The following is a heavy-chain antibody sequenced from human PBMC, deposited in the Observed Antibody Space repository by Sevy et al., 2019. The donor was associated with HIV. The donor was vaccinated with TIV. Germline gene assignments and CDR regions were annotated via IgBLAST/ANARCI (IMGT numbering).Heavy chain of an antibody. CDR2: IWYDGSNK. D-gene: IGHD1-26*01. Sequence: GGSLRLSCAASGFTFSSYGMHWVRQARGKGLEWVAVIWYDGSNKYYADSVKGRFTISRDNSKNTLYLQMNSLRAEDTAVYYCAREVGATHFDYWGQGTLVTVSS. CDR1: GFTFSSYG. CDR3: AREVGATHFDY. J-gene: IGHJ4*02. V-gene: IGHV3-33*01.